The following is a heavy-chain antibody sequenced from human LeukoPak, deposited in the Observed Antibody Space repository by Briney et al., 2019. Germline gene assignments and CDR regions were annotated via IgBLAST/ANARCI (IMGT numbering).Heavy chain of an antibody. CDR2: ISGSGADT. CDR1: GFTFSSYE. D-gene: IGHD2-15*01. CDR3: AKELRRSPTYYFDY. Sequence: PGGSLRLSCAASGFTFSSYEMNWVRQAPGKGLEWVSAISGSGADTYYADSVKGRFIISRDNSKNTLYLQMNSLRAEDTAIYFCAKELRRSPTYYFDYWGQGTLVTVSS. V-gene: IGHV3-23*01. J-gene: IGHJ4*02.